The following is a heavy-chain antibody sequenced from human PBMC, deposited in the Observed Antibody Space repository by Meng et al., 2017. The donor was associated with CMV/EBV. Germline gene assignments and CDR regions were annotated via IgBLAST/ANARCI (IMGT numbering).Heavy chain of an antibody. Sequence: SQTLSLTCAVYGGSFSGYYWSWIRQPPGKGLEWIGEINHSGSTNYNPSLKSRVTISVDTSKNQFSLELSSVTAADTAVYYCARGLSSSSFDYWGQGTLVTVSS. CDR3: ARGLSSSSFDY. V-gene: IGHV4-34*01. J-gene: IGHJ4*02. CDR2: INHSGST. CDR1: GGSFSGYY. D-gene: IGHD6-6*01.